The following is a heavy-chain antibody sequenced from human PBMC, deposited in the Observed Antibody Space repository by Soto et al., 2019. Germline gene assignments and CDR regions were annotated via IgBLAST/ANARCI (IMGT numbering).Heavy chain of an antibody. D-gene: IGHD2-2*01. CDR3: ARRSSVVVPTGDAFDI. J-gene: IGHJ3*02. CDR1: GGSISSYY. Sequence: LSLTCTVSGGSISSYYWSWIRQPPGKGLEWIGYIYYSGSTNYNPSLKSRVTISVDTSKNQFSLKLSSVTAADTAVYYCARRSSVVVPTGDAFDIWGQGTMVTVSS. V-gene: IGHV4-59*08. CDR2: IYYSGST.